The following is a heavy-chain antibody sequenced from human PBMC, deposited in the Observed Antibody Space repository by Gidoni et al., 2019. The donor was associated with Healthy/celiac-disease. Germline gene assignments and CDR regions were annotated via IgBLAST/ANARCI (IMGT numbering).Heavy chain of an antibody. Sequence: QVQLVESGGGVVQPGRSLRLSCAASGFTFSSYGMHWVRQAPGKGLEWVAVIWYDGSNKYYADSVKGRFTISRDNSKNTLYLQMNSLRAEDTAVYYCARAGCAITISPYYYYMDVWGKGTTVTVSS. CDR2: IWYDGSNK. J-gene: IGHJ6*03. D-gene: IGHD3-9*01. CDR3: ARAGCAITISPYYYYMDV. V-gene: IGHV3-33*01. CDR1: GFTFSSYG.